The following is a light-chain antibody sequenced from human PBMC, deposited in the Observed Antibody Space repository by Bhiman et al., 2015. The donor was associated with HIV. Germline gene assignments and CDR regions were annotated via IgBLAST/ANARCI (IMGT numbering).Light chain of an antibody. CDR1: SSDVGRYNL. CDR2: DVS. V-gene: IGLV2-14*02. Sequence: QSALTQPASVSGSPGQSITISCTGTSSDVGRYNLVSWYQQHPGKAPKLMIYDVSYRPSGVSNRFSGSKSGNTASLTISGLQTEDEADYYCSSYTSSNTYVFGTGTKVTVL. J-gene: IGLJ1*01. CDR3: SSYTSSNTYV.